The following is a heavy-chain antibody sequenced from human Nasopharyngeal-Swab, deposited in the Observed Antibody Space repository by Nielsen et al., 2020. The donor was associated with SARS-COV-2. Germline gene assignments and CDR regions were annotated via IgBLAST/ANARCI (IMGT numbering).Heavy chain of an antibody. CDR2: ISGSGGST. Sequence: GGSLRLTCAASGFTFSSYAMSWVRQAPGKGLEWVSAISGSGGSTYYADSVKGRFTISRDNSKNTLYLQMNSLRAEDTAVYYCAKDTALYLAFDIWGQGTMVTVSS. D-gene: IGHD3-9*01. CDR1: GFTFSSYA. J-gene: IGHJ3*02. CDR3: AKDTALYLAFDI. V-gene: IGHV3-23*01.